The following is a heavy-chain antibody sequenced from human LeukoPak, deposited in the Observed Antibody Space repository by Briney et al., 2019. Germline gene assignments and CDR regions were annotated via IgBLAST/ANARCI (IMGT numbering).Heavy chain of an antibody. V-gene: IGHV5-51*01. CDR2: IYPGDSDT. CDR1: GYSFTSYW. Sequence: GESLKISCKGSGYSFTSYWIGWVRQMPGKGLEWMGIIYPGDSDTRYSPSFQGQVTIPADKSNSTAYLQWSSLKASDTAMYYCARLRRWLVRGFDCWGQGTLVTVSS. J-gene: IGHJ4*02. CDR3: ARLRRWLVRGFDC. D-gene: IGHD6-19*01.